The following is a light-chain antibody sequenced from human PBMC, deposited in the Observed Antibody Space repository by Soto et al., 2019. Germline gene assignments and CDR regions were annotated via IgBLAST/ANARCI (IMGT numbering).Light chain of an antibody. Sequence: EIVLTQSPGTLSLSPGERATLSCRASQSVISNHLAWYQQKPGQAPRLLIYGASSRATGIPDRFSGSGSWTDFTLTISTLEPEDFAVYYCQQCGGSPLFGFGPGNKVDIK. V-gene: IGKV3-20*01. CDR2: GAS. CDR3: QQCGGSPLFG. CDR1: QSVISNH. J-gene: IGKJ3*01.